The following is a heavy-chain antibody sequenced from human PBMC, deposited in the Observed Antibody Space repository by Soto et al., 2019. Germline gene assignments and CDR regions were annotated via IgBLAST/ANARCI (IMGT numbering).Heavy chain of an antibody. V-gene: IGHV4-30-4*01. J-gene: IGHJ5*01. D-gene: IGHD7-27*01. CDR2: IYKSATT. CDR1: GDSISSLDYF. Sequence: SETLSLTCSVSGDSISSLDYFWACIRQPPGQALEYIGYIYKSATTYYNPSFESRVAISVDTSKSQFSLNVTSVTAADTAVYFCARGRYCLTGRCFPNWFDSWGQGALVTVSS. CDR3: ARGRYCLTGRCFPNWFDS.